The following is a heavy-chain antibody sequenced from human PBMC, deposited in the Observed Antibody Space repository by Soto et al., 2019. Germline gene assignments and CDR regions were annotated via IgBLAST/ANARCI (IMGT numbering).Heavy chain of an antibody. J-gene: IGHJ6*02. CDR1: GFTFSSYG. CDR2: IWYDGSNK. D-gene: IGHD2-15*01. V-gene: IGHV3-33*01. CDR3: ARAGGYCSGGSCYSDGMEV. Sequence: HPGGSLRLSCAASGFTFSSYGMHWVRQAPGKGLEWVAVIWYDGSNKYYADSVKGRFTISRDSSKNTLYLQMNSLRAEDTAVYYCARAGGYCSGGSCYSDGMEVWGQGTTVTVSS.